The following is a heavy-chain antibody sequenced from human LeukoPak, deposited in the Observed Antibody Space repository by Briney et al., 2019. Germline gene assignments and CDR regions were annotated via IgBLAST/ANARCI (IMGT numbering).Heavy chain of an antibody. V-gene: IGHV3-43D*03. CDR1: GFTFDDYA. CDR2: ITWDGGSF. CDR3: ARDSGGTSGRTDYFDY. Sequence: GGSLRLSCAASGFTFDDYAMHWVRQAPGKALEWVSHITWDGGSFYSADSVKGRFTISRDNSKNSLYLQMNSLRVGDTALYYCARDSGGTSGRTDYFDYWGQGTLVTVSS. D-gene: IGHD2-8*01. J-gene: IGHJ4*02.